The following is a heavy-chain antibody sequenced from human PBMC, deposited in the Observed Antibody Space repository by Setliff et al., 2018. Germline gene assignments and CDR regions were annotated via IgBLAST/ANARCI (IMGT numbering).Heavy chain of an antibody. CDR2: ISSSSSTI. V-gene: IGHV3-48*01. CDR1: GFTVSSNE. D-gene: IGHD2-21*02. J-gene: IGHJ3*02. CDR3: ARCTGGDCYLDAFDI. Sequence: PGGSLRLSCAASGFTVSSNEMSWVRQAPGKGLEWVSYISSSSSTIYYADSVKGRFTISRDNSKNTLYLQLNSLRAEDTAVYYCARCTGGDCYLDAFDIWGQGTMVTVSS.